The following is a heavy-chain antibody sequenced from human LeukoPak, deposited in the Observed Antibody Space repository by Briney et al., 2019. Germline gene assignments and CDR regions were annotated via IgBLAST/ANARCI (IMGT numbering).Heavy chain of an antibody. Sequence: SETLSLTCTVSGDSITNNACYWGWIRQTPGGELGWIGSIFHRGNTFYDPSLKSRVTISVDTSKNQFSLKVDSVTAADTAVYYCARYLAAGHYFDYWGQGTLVPVST. D-gene: IGHD6-19*01. V-gene: IGHV4-39*01. CDR2: IFHRGNT. CDR1: GDSITNNACY. CDR3: ARYLAAGHYFDY. J-gene: IGHJ4*02.